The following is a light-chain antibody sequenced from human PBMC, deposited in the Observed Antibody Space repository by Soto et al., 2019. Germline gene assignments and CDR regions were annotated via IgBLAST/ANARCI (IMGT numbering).Light chain of an antibody. CDR1: SSNIGAGYD. CDR2: GTT. Sequence: QSVLTQQPSVSGAPGQRVTISCTGSSSNIGAGYDVHWYQQLPGTAPKLVIYGTTNRPSGVPDRFSGSKSGTSASLAITGLQAEDEADYYCQSYDGTLSGSYVFGIGTKLTVL. CDR3: QSYDGTLSGSYV. V-gene: IGLV1-40*01. J-gene: IGLJ1*01.